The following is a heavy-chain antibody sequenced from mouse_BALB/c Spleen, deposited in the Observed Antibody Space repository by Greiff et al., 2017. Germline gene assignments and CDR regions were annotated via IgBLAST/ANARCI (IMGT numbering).Heavy chain of an antibody. Sequence: EVKLVESGGGLVKPGGSLTLSCAASGFAFSSYDMSWVRQAPEKRLEWVAYISSGGGSTYYPDTVKGRFTISRDNAKNTLYLQMSSLKSEDTAMYYCARQYGYPDWFAYWGQGTLVTVSA. CDR2: ISSGGGST. J-gene: IGHJ3*01. V-gene: IGHV5-12-1*01. CDR1: GFAFSSYD. CDR3: ARQYGYPDWFAY. D-gene: IGHD2-2*01.